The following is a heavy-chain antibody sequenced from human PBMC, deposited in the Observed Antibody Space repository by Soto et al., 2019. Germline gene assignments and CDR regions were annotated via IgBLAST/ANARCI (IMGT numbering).Heavy chain of an antibody. J-gene: IGHJ5*02. CDR3: ARVGYCSGGSCYLNWFDP. D-gene: IGHD2-15*01. Sequence: QLQLQESGSGLVKPSQTLSLTCAFSGGSISSGGYSWSWIRQPPGKGLEWIGYIYHSGSTYYNPSHKSRVTISVDRSKNQFSLKLSSVTAADTAVYYCARVGYCSGGSCYLNWFDPWGQGTLVTVSS. CDR1: GGSISSGGYS. CDR2: IYHSGST. V-gene: IGHV4-30-2*01.